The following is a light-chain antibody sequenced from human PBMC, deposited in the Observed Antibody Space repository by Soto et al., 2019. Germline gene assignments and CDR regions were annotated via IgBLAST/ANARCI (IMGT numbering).Light chain of an antibody. CDR1: QSLVYSDGDTY. CDR2: KVY. J-gene: IGKJ1*01. V-gene: IGKV2-30*01. CDR3: LQTTHWPRT. Sequence: DVVMTHSPLSLPVTQRQPASTSYTASQSLVYSDGDTYLNWFHQRPGKSQRRLIYKVYKRDSGVPDRFSGSGSGTDFTLKITRVEAEDVGVYYCLQTTHWPRTFGQGTKVDIK.